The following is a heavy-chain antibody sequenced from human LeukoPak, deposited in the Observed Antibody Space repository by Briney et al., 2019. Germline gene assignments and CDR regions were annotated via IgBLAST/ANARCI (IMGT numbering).Heavy chain of an antibody. CDR3: ARGMTTVIYDY. J-gene: IGHJ4*02. CDR1: GGSISSYY. Sequence: SETLSLTCTGSGGSISSYYWRWIRQPPGKGLEWIGYIYYSGSTNYNPSLKSRVTISVDTSKNQFSLKLSSVTAADTAVYYCARGMTTVIYDYWGQGTLVTVSS. D-gene: IGHD4-17*01. V-gene: IGHV4-59*08. CDR2: IYYSGST.